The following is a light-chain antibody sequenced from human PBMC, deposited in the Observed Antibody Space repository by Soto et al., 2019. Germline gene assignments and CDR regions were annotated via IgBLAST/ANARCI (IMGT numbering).Light chain of an antibody. CDR3: QQYNSYPWT. V-gene: IGKV1-5*01. J-gene: IGKJ1*01. CDR2: DAS. CDR1: QSISSW. Sequence: DLQMTQSPSTLSASVGDRVTITCRASQSISSWLAWYQQKPGKAPKLLIYDASSLESGVPSRFSGSVSGTEFTLTISSLQPDDFATYYFQQYNSYPWTFGQGTKVEIK.